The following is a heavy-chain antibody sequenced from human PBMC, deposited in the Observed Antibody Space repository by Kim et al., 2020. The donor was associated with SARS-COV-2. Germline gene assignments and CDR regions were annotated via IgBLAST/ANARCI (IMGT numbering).Heavy chain of an antibody. CDR2: INPNSGGT. J-gene: IGHJ6*02. CDR3: ARTLGYCSSTSCYKHGMDV. V-gene: IGHV1-2*02. Sequence: ASVKVSCKASGYTFTGYYMHWVRQAPGQGLEWMGWINPNSGGTNYAQKFQGRVTMTRDTSISTAYMELSRLRSDDTAVYYCARTLGYCSSTSCYKHGMDVWGQGTTVTVSS. CDR1: GYTFTGYY. D-gene: IGHD2-2*02.